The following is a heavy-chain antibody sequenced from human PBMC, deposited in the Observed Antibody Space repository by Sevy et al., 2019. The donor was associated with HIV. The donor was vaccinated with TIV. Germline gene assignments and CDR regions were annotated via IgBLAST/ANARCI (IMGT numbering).Heavy chain of an antibody. D-gene: IGHD2-15*01. V-gene: IGHV3-7*02. CDR2: INPDGTRI. CDR1: GFTFSSYS. CDR3: VRAIQLAASY. J-gene: IGHJ4*02. Sequence: GGSLRLSCATSGFTFSSYSMHWVRQAPGKGLEWVANINPDGTRIYYADSVKGRFTISRDHAKTSVFLQMSSLRAEDTAVYYCVRAIQLAASYWGQGTLVTVSS.